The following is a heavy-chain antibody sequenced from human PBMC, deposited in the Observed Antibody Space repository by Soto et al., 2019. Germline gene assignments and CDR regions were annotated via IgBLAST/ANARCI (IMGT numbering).Heavy chain of an antibody. CDR3: ARDRGSSSWKDAFDI. CDR1: GFTVSSNY. V-gene: IGHV3-53*01. D-gene: IGHD6-13*01. CDR2: IYSGGST. Sequence: PGGSLRLSCAASGFTVSSNYMSWVRQAPGKGLEWVSVIYSGGSTYYADSVKGRFTISRDNSKNTLYLQMNSLRAEDTAVYYCARDRGSSSWKDAFDIWGQGTMVTVSS. J-gene: IGHJ3*02.